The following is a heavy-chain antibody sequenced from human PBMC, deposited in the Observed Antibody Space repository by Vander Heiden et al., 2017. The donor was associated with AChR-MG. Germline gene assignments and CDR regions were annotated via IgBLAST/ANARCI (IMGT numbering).Heavy chain of an antibody. J-gene: IGHJ4*02. Sequence: EVPLVESGGGLVQPGRSSRFSLAASGLTVDDCASHWGRRAPGKGLEWVSGIGWNSGSRGYADSVKGRFTISRDNAKNSLYLQMNSLRTEDTALYYCAKDRGGDGYNDFDYWGQGTLVTVSS. V-gene: IGHV3-9*01. CDR2: IGWNSGSR. CDR3: AKDRGGDGYNDFDY. D-gene: IGHD2-21*01. CDR1: GLTVDDCA.